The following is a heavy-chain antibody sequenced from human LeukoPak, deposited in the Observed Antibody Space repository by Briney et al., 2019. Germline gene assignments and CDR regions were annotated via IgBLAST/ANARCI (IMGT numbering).Heavy chain of an antibody. CDR1: GGSFSGYY. CDR3: ARAYSSGWYYQD. J-gene: IGHJ4*02. Sequence: SETLSLTCAVYGGSFSGYYWSWIRQPPGKGLEWIGEINHSGSTNYNPSLKSRVTISVDTSKNRFSLKLSSVTAADTAVYYCARAYSSGWYYQDWGQGTLVTVSS. V-gene: IGHV4-34*01. D-gene: IGHD6-19*01. CDR2: INHSGST.